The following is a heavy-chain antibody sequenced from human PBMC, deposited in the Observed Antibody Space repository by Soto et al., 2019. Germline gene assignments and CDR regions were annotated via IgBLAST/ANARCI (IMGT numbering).Heavy chain of an antibody. J-gene: IGHJ6*02. CDR1: GGSIRSGGYY. CDR2: TYYSGNT. Sequence: SETLSLTCTVSGGSIRSGGYYWSWVRQNPRRGLEWIGNTYYSGNTYYNPSLKSRLTISVDTSKNQFSLNLSSVTAADTAVYYCARDRLMATAGTARHYFGLDVWGQGTTVTVSS. V-gene: IGHV4-31*03. CDR3: ARDRLMATAGTARHYFGLDV. D-gene: IGHD5-18*01.